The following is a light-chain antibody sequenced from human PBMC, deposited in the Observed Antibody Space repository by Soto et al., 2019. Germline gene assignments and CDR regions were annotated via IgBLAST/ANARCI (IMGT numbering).Light chain of an antibody. CDR3: QQYDSYPWT. CDR2: DSS. J-gene: IGKJ1*01. CDR1: QSISNW. Sequence: DIQMTQSPSTLSASVEDRVTFTCRASQSISNWLAWYQQAPGTAPLLMIYDSSTLESGVPSRFSGSGSGREFTLTISSLQPDVFATYYCQQYDSYPWTFGQGTKVDIK. V-gene: IGKV1-5*01.